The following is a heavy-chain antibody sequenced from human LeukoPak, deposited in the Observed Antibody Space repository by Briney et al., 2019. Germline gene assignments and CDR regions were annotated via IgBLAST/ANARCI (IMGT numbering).Heavy chain of an antibody. J-gene: IGHJ4*02. CDR3: AKGAGPMVREPLGY. V-gene: IGHV3-30*18. CDR1: GFTFSSYG. CDR2: ISYDGSNK. D-gene: IGHD3-10*01. Sequence: GGSLRLSCAASGFTFSSYGMHWVRQAPGKGLEWVAVISYDGSNKYYADSVKGRFTISGDNSKNTLYLQMNSLRAEDTAVYYCAKGAGPMVREPLGYWGQGTLVTVSS.